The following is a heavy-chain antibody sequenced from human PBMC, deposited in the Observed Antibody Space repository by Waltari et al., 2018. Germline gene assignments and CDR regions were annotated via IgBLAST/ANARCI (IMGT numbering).Heavy chain of an antibody. CDR2: VDPEDGET. CDR3: ATVGYYYDSSGYLTDAFDI. J-gene: IGHJ3*02. V-gene: IGHV1-69-2*01. CDR1: GYTFTDYY. D-gene: IGHD3-22*01. Sequence: EVQLVQSGAEVKKPGATVKISCKASGYTFTDYYMHWVQQAPGKGLEWMGRVDPEDGETIYAEKFQGRVTITADTSTDTAYMELSSLRSEDTAVYYCATVGYYYDSSGYLTDAFDIWGQGTMVTVSS.